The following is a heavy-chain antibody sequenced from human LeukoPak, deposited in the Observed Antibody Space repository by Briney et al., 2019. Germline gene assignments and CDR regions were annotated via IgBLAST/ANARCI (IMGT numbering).Heavy chain of an antibody. Sequence: GGSLRLSCAASGLTFSNAWMSWVRQAPGKGLEWVGRIKSKTDGGTTDYAAPVKGRFTISRDDSKNTLYLQMNSLKTEDTAVYYCTTDRVQFGEFSFYYYYMDVWGKGTTVTISS. D-gene: IGHD3-10*01. J-gene: IGHJ6*03. CDR2: IKSKTDGGTT. CDR1: GLTFSNAW. CDR3: TTDRVQFGEFSFYYYYMDV. V-gene: IGHV3-15*01.